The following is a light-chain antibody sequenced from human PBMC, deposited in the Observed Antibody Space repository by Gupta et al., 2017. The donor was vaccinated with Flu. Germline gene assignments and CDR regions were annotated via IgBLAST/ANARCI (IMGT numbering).Light chain of an antibody. V-gene: IGKV1-39*01. J-gene: IGKJ1*01. CDR1: QSFDKD. CDR2: SAS. Sequence: PSVMFASVGDSVTITCRAGQSFDKDLDGYQQKPGKAPKLLIYSASTMNNGVPCRFSGSGYGTDFTLTISRRQPDEFATYYCQQRNFSPWPFGQGTTVEIK. CDR3: QQRNFSPWP.